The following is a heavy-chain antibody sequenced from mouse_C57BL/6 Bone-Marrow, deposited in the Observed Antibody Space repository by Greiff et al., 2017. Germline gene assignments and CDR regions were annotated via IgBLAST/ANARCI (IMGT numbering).Heavy chain of an antibody. CDR1: GFTFSDYG. CDR3: ASLYDYDAVAY. CDR2: ISSGSSTI. Sequence: EVQVVESGGGLVKPGGSLKLSCAASGFTFSDYGMHWVRQAPEKGLEWVAYISSGSSTIYYADTVKGRFTISRDNAKNTLFLQMTSLRSEDTAMYYCASLYDYDAVAYWGQGTLVTVSA. V-gene: IGHV5-17*01. D-gene: IGHD2-4*01. J-gene: IGHJ3*01.